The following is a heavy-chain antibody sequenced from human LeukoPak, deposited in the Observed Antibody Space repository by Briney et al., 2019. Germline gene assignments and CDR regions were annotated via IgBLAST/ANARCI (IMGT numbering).Heavy chain of an antibody. J-gene: IGHJ6*04. CDR2: XXHNRGT. Sequence: XXXSGXYWGXIRPPPXKGLEGXXXXXHNRGTYYNPSLKSRVTISMDTSKNQFSLRLSSVTAADTAVYYCASYYASGVSAYDYFGMDVWGKGTTVTVS. CDR1: XXXSGXY. CDR3: ASYYASGVSAYDYFGMDV. V-gene: IGHV4-38-2*01. D-gene: IGHD3-10*01.